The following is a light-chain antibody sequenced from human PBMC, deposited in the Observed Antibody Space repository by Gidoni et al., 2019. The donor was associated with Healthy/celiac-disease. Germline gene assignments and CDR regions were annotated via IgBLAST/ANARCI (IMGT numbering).Light chain of an antibody. CDR1: QSLLHSNGYNY. CDR3: MQALQTPLT. V-gene: IGKV2-28*01. Sequence: DIVMTQSPLSLPVTPGEPASISCRSSQSLLHSNGYNYLDWYLQKPGQSPQLLSYLGSNRASGVPDRFSSSGSGTDFTLKISRVEAEDVGVYYCMQALQTPLTFGGGTKVEIK. J-gene: IGKJ4*01. CDR2: LGS.